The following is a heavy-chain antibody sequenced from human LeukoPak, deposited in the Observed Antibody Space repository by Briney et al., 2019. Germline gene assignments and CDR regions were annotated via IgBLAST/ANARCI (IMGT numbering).Heavy chain of an antibody. V-gene: IGHV6-1*01. CDR1: GDYVSTSSAA. CDR3: ARDGSYFDA. Sequence: SQTLSLTCDISGDYVSTSSAAWNWIRQSPSRGLEWLGRTYYRSKWYNDFAVSAKSRININPDTSKNQFSLQLNSVTPEDTAVYYCARDGSYFDAWGQGTLVTVSS. CDR2: TYYRSKWYN. J-gene: IGHJ4*02.